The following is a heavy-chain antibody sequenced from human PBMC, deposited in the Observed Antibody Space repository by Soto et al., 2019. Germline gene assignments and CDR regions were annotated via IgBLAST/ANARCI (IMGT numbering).Heavy chain of an antibody. CDR3: AKLVIGSSWYYFDY. J-gene: IGHJ4*02. Sequence: EVQLFESGGGLVQPGGALRVSCAASGFTFSSYAMSWVRQSPGKGLEWVSAISGSGGSTYYADSVKGRFTISRDNSKNTLYLQMNSLRAEDTAVYYCAKLVIGSSWYYFDYWGQGTLVTVSS. D-gene: IGHD6-13*01. V-gene: IGHV3-23*01. CDR2: ISGSGGST. CDR1: GFTFSSYA.